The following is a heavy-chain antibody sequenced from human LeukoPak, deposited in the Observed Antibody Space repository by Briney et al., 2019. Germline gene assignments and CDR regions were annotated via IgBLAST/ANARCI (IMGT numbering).Heavy chain of an antibody. CDR3: ARDCSGGSDLVPVRWFDP. J-gene: IGHJ5*02. CDR1: GGSISSGGYY. V-gene: IGHV4-31*03. D-gene: IGHD2-15*01. Sequence: PSQTLSLTCTVSGGSISSGGYYWSWVRQHPGKGLEWIGYIYYSGSTYYNPSLKSRVTISVDTSKNQFSLKLSSVTAADTAVYYCARDCSGGSDLVPVRWFDPWGQGTLVTVSS. CDR2: IYYSGST.